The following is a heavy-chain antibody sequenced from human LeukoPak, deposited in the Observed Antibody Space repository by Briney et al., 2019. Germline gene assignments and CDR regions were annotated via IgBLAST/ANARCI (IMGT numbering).Heavy chain of an antibody. CDR2: ISSSGTYI. CDR3: VSGNDPDYVWGTYRLHAFDI. J-gene: IGHJ3*02. D-gene: IGHD3-16*02. V-gene: IGHV3-21*01. Sequence: PGGSLRLSCAASGYTFSDYSVNWVRQVPGEGLEWVSSISSSGTYIYYADSVKGRFTISRDNAKNSLFLQMNSLRAEDTAVYYCVSGNDPDYVWGTYRLHAFDIWGEGTMVIVSS. CDR1: GYTFSDYS.